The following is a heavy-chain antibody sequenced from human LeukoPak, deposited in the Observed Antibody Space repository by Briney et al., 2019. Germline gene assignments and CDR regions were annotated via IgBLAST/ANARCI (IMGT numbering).Heavy chain of an antibody. CDR1: GYTFTSYD. J-gene: IGHJ4*02. CDR3: AREADYGDYADY. D-gene: IGHD4-17*01. Sequence: ASVKVSCKASGYTFTSYDINWVRQATGQGLEWMGWMNPNSGNTGYAQKFQGRVTMTRNTSISTAYMELSSLRSEDTAVYYCAREADYGDYADYWGQGTLVTVSS. CDR2: MNPNSGNT. V-gene: IGHV1-8*01.